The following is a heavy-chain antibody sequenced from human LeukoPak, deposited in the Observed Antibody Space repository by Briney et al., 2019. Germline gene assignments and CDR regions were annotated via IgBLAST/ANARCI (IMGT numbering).Heavy chain of an antibody. J-gene: IGHJ4*02. CDR1: GFTLSSYW. D-gene: IGHD6-19*01. Sequence: GGSLRLSCAASGFTLSSYWMHWVRQGPGKGLVWVSRISSDGSSTSYADSMKGRFTISRDNAKNTLYLQMSSLRAEDTAVYYCARSLGWYDYWGQGTLLTVSS. V-gene: IGHV3-74*01. CDR3: ARSLGWYDY. CDR2: ISSDGSST.